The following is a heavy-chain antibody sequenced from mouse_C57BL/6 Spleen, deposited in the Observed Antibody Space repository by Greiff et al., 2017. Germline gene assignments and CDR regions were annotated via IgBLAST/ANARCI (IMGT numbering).Heavy chain of an antibody. CDR2: IYPGSGNT. CDR3: ARDDEDWFAY. Sequence: QVQLKQSGAELVRPGASVKLSCKASGYTFTDYYINWVKQRPGQGLEWIARIYPGSGNTYYNEKFKGKATLTAEKSSSTAYMQLSSLTSEDSAVYFCARDDEDWFAYWGQGTLVTVSA. V-gene: IGHV1-76*01. J-gene: IGHJ3*01. D-gene: IGHD2-12*01. CDR1: GYTFTDYY.